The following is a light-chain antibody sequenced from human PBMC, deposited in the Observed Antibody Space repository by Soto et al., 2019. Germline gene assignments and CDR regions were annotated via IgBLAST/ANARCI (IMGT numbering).Light chain of an antibody. V-gene: IGLV3-1*01. CDR2: QDS. CDR3: QAWDSSPL. Sequence: SSELTQPPSVSVSPGQTASITCSGDKLGDKYACWYQQKPGQSPVLVIYQDSKRPSGIPERFSGSNSGNTATLTISGTQAMDEADYYCQAWDSSPLFGGGTQLTVL. J-gene: IGLJ2*01. CDR1: KLGDKY.